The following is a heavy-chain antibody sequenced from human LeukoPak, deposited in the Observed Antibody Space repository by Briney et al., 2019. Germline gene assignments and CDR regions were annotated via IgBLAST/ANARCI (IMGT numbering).Heavy chain of an antibody. V-gene: IGHV3-48*03. CDR2: ISSSGSTI. D-gene: IGHD3-10*02. J-gene: IGHJ6*04. CDR3: AELGITMIGGV. CDR1: GFTFSSYE. Sequence: GGTLRLSCAASGFTFSSYEMNWVRQAPGKGLEWVSYISSSGSTIYYADSVKGRFTISRDNAKNSLYLQMNSLRTEDTAVYYCAELGITMIGGVWGKGTTVTISS.